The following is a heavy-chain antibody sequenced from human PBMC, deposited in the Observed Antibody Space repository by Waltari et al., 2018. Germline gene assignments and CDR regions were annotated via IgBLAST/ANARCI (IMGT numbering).Heavy chain of an antibody. Sequence: QLQLQESGPGLVKPSETLSLTCTVSGGSISSSSYCWGWIRQPPGKGLEWIGSIYYSGSTYYNPSLKSRVTISVDTSKNQFSLKLSSVTAADTAVYYCASVTGERGIDYWGQGTLVTVSS. CDR1: GGSISSSSYC. CDR3: ASVTGERGIDY. D-gene: IGHD7-27*01. J-gene: IGHJ4*02. CDR2: IYYSGST. V-gene: IGHV4-39*01.